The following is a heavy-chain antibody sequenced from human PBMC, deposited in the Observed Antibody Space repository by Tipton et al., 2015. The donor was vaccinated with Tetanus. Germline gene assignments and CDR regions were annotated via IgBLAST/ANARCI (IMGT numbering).Heavy chain of an antibody. CDR1: GYNFSSYD. J-gene: IGHJ4*02. V-gene: IGHV1-8*01. Sequence: QSGAEVKKPGASVTVSCKASGYNFSSYDVNWVRRASGQGLEWLGWTNPLTGKTGYADKFQGRVTMTADASISTAYLELTSLTSDDTAVYYCARGRVGAAYWGQGSLVPVSS. D-gene: IGHD2-15*01. CDR3: ARGRVGAAY. CDR2: TNPLTGKT.